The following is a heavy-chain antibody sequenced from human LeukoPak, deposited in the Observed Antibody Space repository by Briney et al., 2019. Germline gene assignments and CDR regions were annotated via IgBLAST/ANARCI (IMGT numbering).Heavy chain of an antibody. Sequence: KPGGSLRLSCAASGFTFSSYSMNWVRQPPGKGLEWVALISSDGNDKLYGDSVRGRFTISRDDSKSTLYLQMNSLRAEDTAVYYCTTKVIRGNSGDDYDDWGQGTLVTVSS. D-gene: IGHD5-12*01. CDR3: TTKVIRGNSGDDYDD. CDR1: GFTFSSYS. V-gene: IGHV3-30*03. J-gene: IGHJ4*02. CDR2: ISSDGNDK.